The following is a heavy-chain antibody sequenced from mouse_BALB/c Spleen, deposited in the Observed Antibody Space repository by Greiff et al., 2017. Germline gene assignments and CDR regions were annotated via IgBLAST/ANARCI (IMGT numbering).Heavy chain of an antibody. CDR1: GFNIKDYY. V-gene: IGHV14-1*02. CDR2: IDPENGNT. D-gene: IGHD1-2*01. Sequence: DVQLQESGAELVRPGALVKLSCKASGFNIKDYYMHWVKQRPEQGLEWIGWIDPENGNTIYDPKFQGKASITADTSSNTAYLQLSSLTSEDTAVYYCARGVLGFMDDWGQGTSVTVSS. CDR3: ARGVLGFMDD. J-gene: IGHJ4*01.